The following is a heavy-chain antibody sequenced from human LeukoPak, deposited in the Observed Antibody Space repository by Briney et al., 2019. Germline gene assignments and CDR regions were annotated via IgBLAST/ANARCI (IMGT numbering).Heavy chain of an antibody. CDR3: ARTTTYYYGTDV. J-gene: IGHJ6*02. CDR1: GGSITNYY. V-gene: IGHV4-59*01. Sequence: SETLSLTCSVSGGSITNYYWSWIRRPPEKGLEWIGYLYHSGSTSYNPSLKSRVTMSVDTSKNQFSLELTSVIAADTAVYYCARTTTYYYGTDVWGQGTTVTVSS. CDR2: LYHSGST. D-gene: IGHD1-1*01.